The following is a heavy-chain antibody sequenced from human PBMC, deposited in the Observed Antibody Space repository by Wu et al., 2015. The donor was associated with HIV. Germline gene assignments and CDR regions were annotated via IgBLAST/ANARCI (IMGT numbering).Heavy chain of an antibody. V-gene: IGHV1-69*12. CDR2: IIPIFGTA. CDR1: GGTFSSYA. CDR3: ARVVTGTTDYYYYYMDV. J-gene: IGHJ6*03. D-gene: IGHD1-20*01. Sequence: QVQLVQSGAEVKKPGSSVKVSCKASGGTFSSYAISWVRQAPGQGLEWMGGIIPIFGTANYAQKFQGRVTITADESTSTAYMELSSLRSEDTAVYYCARVVTGTTDYYYYYMDVVGQKGPRSPSP.